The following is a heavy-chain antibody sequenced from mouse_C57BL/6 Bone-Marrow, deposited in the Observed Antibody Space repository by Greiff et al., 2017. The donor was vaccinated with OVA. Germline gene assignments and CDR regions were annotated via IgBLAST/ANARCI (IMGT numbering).Heavy chain of an antibody. D-gene: IGHD1-1*01. CDR2: SRNKANDSTT. V-gene: IGHV7-1*01. Sequence: EVQLVESGGGLVQSGRSLRLSCATSGFTFSDFYMEWVRQAPGKGLEWIAASRNKANDSTTEYSASVKGRFIVSTDTAQSILYLQMNALRAEATAMSYCASESHTVVAPGAMDYWGQGTSVTVSS. CDR1: GFTFSDFY. CDR3: ASESHTVVAPGAMDY. J-gene: IGHJ4*01.